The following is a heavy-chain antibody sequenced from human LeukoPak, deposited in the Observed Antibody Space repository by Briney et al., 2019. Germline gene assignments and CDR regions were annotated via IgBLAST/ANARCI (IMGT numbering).Heavy chain of an antibody. Sequence: GGSLRLSCAASGFTFSSYGMHWVRQAPGKGLEWVAVISYDGSNKYYADSVKGRFTISRDNSKNTLYLQMNSLRAEDTAVYYCAKSLVRVRVVIRDYYYYGMDVWGQGTTVTVSS. CDR3: AKSLVRVRVVIRDYYYYGMDV. J-gene: IGHJ6*02. CDR1: GFTFSSYG. D-gene: IGHD3-10*01. V-gene: IGHV3-30*18. CDR2: ISYDGSNK.